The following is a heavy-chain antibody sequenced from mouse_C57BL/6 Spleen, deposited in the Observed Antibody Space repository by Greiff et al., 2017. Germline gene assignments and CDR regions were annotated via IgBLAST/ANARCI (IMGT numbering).Heavy chain of an antibody. CDR2: IYPGSGNT. J-gene: IGHJ4*01. Sequence: QVQLQQSGPELVKPGASVKISCKASGYSFTSYYIHWVKQRPGQGLEWIGWIYPGSGNTKYNEKFKGKATLTAYTSSSTAYMQLSSLTSEDSAVYYCEIYYDYDYYAMDFWGQGTSVTVSS. CDR1: GYSFTSYY. V-gene: IGHV1-66*01. D-gene: IGHD2-4*01. CDR3: EIYYDYDYYAMDF.